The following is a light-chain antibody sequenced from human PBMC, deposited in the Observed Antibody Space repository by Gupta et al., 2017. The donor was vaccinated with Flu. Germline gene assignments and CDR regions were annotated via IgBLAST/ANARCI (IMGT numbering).Light chain of an antibody. Sequence: GTITPTCASSTGAVTTNNYPNWFQQKPGHVLRVLIYSTTSTPSRTPARFSGSLLGAKAALTLSGVQPEDEDHYYCLLYYSGVAVFGGGTKLTVL. V-gene: IGLV7-43*01. J-gene: IGLJ3*02. CDR2: STT. CDR3: LLYYSGVAV. CDR1: TGAVTTNNY.